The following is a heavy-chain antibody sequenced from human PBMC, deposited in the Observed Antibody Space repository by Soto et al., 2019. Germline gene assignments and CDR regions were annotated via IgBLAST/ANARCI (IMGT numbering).Heavy chain of an antibody. CDR2: ISYGGSNK. Sequence: GGSLRLSCAASGFTFSSYGMHWVRQAPGKGLEWVAVISYGGSNKYYADSVKGRFTISRDNSKNTLYLQMNSLRAEDTAVYYCAKGYDILTGYYYFDYWGQGTLVTVSS. CDR1: GFTFSSYG. CDR3: AKGYDILTGYYYFDY. J-gene: IGHJ4*02. D-gene: IGHD3-9*01. V-gene: IGHV3-30*18.